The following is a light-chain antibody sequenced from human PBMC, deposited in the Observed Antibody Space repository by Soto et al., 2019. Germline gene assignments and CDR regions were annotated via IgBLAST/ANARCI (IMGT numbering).Light chain of an antibody. CDR1: QSLPNNY. J-gene: IGKJ1*01. V-gene: IGKV3-20*01. CDR3: QQYEAVVT. Sequence: EIVLTQSPGTLSLSPGERATLSCRASQSLPNNYFAWYQQKPGRALRLLIDGASTRATGSPDRFSGSGSGTDFPITISRLEPEEVAVYYCQQYEAVVTFGQGTKVEI. CDR2: GAS.